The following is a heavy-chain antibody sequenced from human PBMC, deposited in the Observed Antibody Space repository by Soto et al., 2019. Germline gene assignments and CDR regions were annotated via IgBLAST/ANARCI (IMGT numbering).Heavy chain of an antibody. CDR1: GLTFNRYW. J-gene: IGHJ5*02. CDR2: INTDGSNT. CDR3: AREFCSGGNCYTYYCDP. V-gene: IGHV3-74*01. D-gene: IGHD2-15*01. Sequence: GGSLRLSCAASGLTFNRYWMHWVRHAPGKGLVWVSHINTDGSNTNYADSVKGRFTISRDNAKSTLFLQMNSLRDEDTAVYYCAREFCSGGNCYTYYCDPRGQGLPVTVSS.